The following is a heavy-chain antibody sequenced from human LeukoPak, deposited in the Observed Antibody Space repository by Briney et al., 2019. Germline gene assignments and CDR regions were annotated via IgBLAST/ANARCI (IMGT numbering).Heavy chain of an antibody. Sequence: GGSLRLSCAASGFTFYDYAMHWVRQAPGKGLEWVSLISGDGGSTYYADSVKGQFTISRDNSKNSLYLQMNSLRTADTALHYCAKDRGGFIAVAVYYFDYWGQGSLVTVSS. CDR1: GFTFYDYA. CDR3: AKDRGGFIAVAVYYFDY. V-gene: IGHV3-43*02. CDR2: ISGDGGST. J-gene: IGHJ4*02. D-gene: IGHD6-19*01.